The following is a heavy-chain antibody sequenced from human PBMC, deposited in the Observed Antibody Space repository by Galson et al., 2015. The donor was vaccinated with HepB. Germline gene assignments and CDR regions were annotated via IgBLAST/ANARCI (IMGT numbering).Heavy chain of an antibody. D-gene: IGHD3-16*01. CDR3: AAGNGGIDS. V-gene: IGHV3-53*01. J-gene: IGHJ4*02. Sequence: SLRLSCAVSGFSIDSLFMTWIRQAPGKGLEFVSIIEIGGIKHYADSVKGRFAIPGDSSKNPVYLQMNSLTGEDTALFYCAAGNGGIDSWGQGTLVTVSS. CDR2: IEIGGIK. CDR1: GFSIDSLF.